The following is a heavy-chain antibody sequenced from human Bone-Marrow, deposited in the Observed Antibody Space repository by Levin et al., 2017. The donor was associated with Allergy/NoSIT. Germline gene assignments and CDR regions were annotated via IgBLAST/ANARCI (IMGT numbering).Heavy chain of an antibody. CDR3: ASRIRPSIAAAGTGRLYS. J-gene: IGHJ4*02. D-gene: IGHD6-13*01. CDR1: GGSFSGYY. CDR2: INHSGST. Sequence: GSLRLSCAVYGGSFSGYYWSWIRQPPGKGLEWIGEINHSGSTNYNPSLKSRVTISVDTSKNQFSLKLSSVTAADTAVYYCASRIRPSIAAAGTGRLYSWGQGTLVTVSS. V-gene: IGHV4-34*01.